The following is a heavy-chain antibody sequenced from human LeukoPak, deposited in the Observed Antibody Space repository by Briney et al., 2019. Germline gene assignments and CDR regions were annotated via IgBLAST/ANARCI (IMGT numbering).Heavy chain of an antibody. V-gene: IGHV3-43*01. J-gene: IGHJ4*02. D-gene: IGHD6-13*01. CDR3: TRDSEPRREAAAGLDH. CDR2: LNWEGETT. CDR1: GFDLNDYT. Sequence: GGSLRLSCAASGFDLNDYTMPWVRQAPGKGLEWVALLNWEGETTYYADSVRGRFIISRDISRDSLYLQMDSLRSEDTAFYYCTRDSEPRREAAAGLDHWGQGTLVTVSS.